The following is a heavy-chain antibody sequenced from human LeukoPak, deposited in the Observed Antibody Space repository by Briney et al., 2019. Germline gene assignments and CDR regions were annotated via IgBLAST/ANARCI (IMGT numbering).Heavy chain of an antibody. CDR2: IYYGGSP. D-gene: IGHD3-22*01. CDR3: ARLPLGYYDSSGYWDY. Sequence: SETLSLTCTVSGGPISSRSYYWGWIRQPPGKGLEWIGSIYYGGSPSYNPSLSGRVTISVDTSKNQFSLRLSSVTAADVAVYHCARLPLGYYDSSGYWDYWGQGTLVTVSS. CDR1: GGPISSRSYY. J-gene: IGHJ4*02. V-gene: IGHV4-39*01.